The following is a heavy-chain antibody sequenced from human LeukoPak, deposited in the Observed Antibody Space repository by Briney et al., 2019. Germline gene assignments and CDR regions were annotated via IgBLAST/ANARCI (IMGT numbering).Heavy chain of an antibody. CDR2: ISYDGSDK. V-gene: IGHV3-30*04. CDR3: ARVRYFDWLLSDY. D-gene: IGHD3-9*01. CDR1: GFTFSSYA. Sequence: PGGSLRLSCAASGFTFSSYAMHWVRQAPGKGLEWVAVISYDGSDKYYADSVKGRFTISRDNSKNTLYLQMNSLRAEDTAVYYCARVRYFDWLLSDYWGQGTLVTVSS. J-gene: IGHJ4*02.